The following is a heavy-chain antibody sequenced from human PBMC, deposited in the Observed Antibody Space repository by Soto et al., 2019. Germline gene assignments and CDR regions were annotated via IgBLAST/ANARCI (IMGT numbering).Heavy chain of an antibody. CDR3: ARIDCTGNNCNPYYHYGMDV. D-gene: IGHD2-8*02. J-gene: IGHJ6*02. Sequence: VGSLRLSCAASGFTFNTYGMHWVRQIPGKGLQWVAIIWYDGSIKYYADSVKGRFTISRDNSRNTLYLQMNSLRDEDTAVYYCARIDCTGNNCNPYYHYGMDVWGQGTTVTVSS. CDR2: IWYDGSIK. V-gene: IGHV3-33*01. CDR1: GFTFNTYG.